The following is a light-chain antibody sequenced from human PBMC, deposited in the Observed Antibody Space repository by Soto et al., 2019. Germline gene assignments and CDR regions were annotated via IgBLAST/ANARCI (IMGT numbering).Light chain of an antibody. CDR1: QTVATTY. J-gene: IGKJ5*01. CDR3: QQYGSSPRT. V-gene: IGKV3-20*01. Sequence: EIVLTQSPGTLSLSTGERATLSCLATQTVATTYLGWYQQKPGQAPRLLIFAASSRATGIPDRFSGSGSGTDFTLTISRLEPENFAVYYCQQYGSSPRTFGQGTRLEIK. CDR2: AAS.